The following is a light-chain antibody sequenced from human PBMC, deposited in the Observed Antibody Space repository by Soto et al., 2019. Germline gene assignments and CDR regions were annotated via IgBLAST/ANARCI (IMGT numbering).Light chain of an antibody. CDR1: QSIGLA. Sequence: EIVLTQSPGTLSLSPGERATLSCRAGQSIGLAIAWYQHKPGQAPRLLIYVAPSRATGIPDRFSGSGSGTDFTLTISRLEPEDFAVYYCQQYGSSPLTFGGGTKVDIK. V-gene: IGKV3-20*01. CDR2: VAP. CDR3: QQYGSSPLT. J-gene: IGKJ4*01.